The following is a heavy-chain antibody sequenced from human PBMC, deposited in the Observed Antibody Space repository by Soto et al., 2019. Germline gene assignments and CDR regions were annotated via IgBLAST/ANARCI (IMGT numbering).Heavy chain of an antibody. CDR1: GGTFSSYA. CDR3: ASSWRGILWFGESEGAFDI. Sequence: SSVKVSCKASGGTFSSYAISWVRQAPGQGLEWMGGIIPIFGTANYAQKFQGRVTITADESTSTAYMELSSLRSEDTAVYYCASSWRGILWFGESEGAFDIWG. D-gene: IGHD3-10*01. J-gene: IGHJ3*02. CDR2: IIPIFGTA. V-gene: IGHV1-69*13.